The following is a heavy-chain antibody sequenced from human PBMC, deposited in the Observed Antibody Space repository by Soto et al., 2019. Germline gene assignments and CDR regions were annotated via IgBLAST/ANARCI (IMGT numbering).Heavy chain of an antibody. Sequence: PGGSLRLSCAASGFTFSSYAMSWVRQAPGKGLEWVSAISGSGGSTYYADSVKGRFTISRDNSKNTLYLQMNSLRAEDTAVYYSAKDLRSGYYQDYYGMDVWGQGTTATVSS. CDR2: ISGSGGST. D-gene: IGHD3-22*01. CDR3: AKDLRSGYYQDYYGMDV. V-gene: IGHV3-23*01. J-gene: IGHJ6*02. CDR1: GFTFSSYA.